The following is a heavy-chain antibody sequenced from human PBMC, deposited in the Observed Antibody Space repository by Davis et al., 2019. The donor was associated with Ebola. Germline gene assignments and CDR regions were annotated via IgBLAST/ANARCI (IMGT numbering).Heavy chain of an antibody. D-gene: IGHD1-7*01. CDR1: GGSISGYY. Sequence: SETLSLTCAVSGGSISGYYWTWIRQPPGKGLEWIGYIYYSGTINYNPSLKSRLSISVDTSKKQFSLKLSSVTAADTALYYCAKEYSGTTFLYYYGMDVWGQGTTVTVSS. J-gene: IGHJ6*02. CDR3: AKEYSGTTFLYYYGMDV. V-gene: IGHV4-59*01. CDR2: IYYSGTI.